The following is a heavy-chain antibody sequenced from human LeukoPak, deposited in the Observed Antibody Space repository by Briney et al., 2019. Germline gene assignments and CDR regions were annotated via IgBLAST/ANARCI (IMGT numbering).Heavy chain of an antibody. CDR1: GFTFSSYS. V-gene: IGHV3-21*01. CDR3: ARDRGSHYYYMDV. CDR2: ISSSSSYI. D-gene: IGHD3-16*01. J-gene: IGHJ6*03. Sequence: GGSLRLSCAASGFTFSSYSMNWVRQAPGKGLEWVSSISSSSSYIYYADSVKGRFTISRGNAKNSLYLQMNSLRAEDTAVYYCARDRGSHYYYMDVWGKGTTVTVSS.